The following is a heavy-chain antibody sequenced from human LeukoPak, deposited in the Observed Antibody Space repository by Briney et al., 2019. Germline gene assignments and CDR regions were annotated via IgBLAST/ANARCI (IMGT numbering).Heavy chain of an antibody. D-gene: IGHD3-22*01. CDR2: ISYSGTT. CDR3: ARDARGYYLFDY. J-gene: IGHJ4*02. CDR1: GGSISSGGYY. Sequence: SESLSLTCTVSGGSISSGGYYWGWLRQHPGRGLEWVGYISYSGTTYYNPSVKGRVTISIGTSKSQSSLKLSSVTAAETAVYYCARDARGYYLFDYWGQGTLVTVSS. V-gene: IGHV4-31*03.